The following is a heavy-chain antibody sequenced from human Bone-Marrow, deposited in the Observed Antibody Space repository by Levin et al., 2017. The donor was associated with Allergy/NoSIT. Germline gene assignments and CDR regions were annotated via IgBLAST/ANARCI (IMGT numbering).Heavy chain of an antibody. D-gene: IGHD1-14*01. CDR2: ISSSSRII. J-gene: IGHJ6*02. CDR3: ARDGAWYSSVYGTDV. Sequence: PGGSLRPSCGASGFIFSAYSMNWVRQAPGKGLEWISYISSSSRIIYYSDSVEGRFTISRDNAKNSVYLQMDSLTAEDTAVYYCARDGAWYSSVYGTDVWGQGTTVTVSS. CDR1: GFIFSAYS. V-gene: IGHV3-48*04.